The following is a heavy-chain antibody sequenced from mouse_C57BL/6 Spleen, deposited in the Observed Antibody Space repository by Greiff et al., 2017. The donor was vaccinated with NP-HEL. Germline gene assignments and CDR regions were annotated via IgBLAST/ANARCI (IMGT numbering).Heavy chain of an antibody. V-gene: IGHV1-61*01. CDR3: ARRDPYGNYVDYFDY. D-gene: IGHD2-1*01. J-gene: IGHJ2*01. Sequence: QVQLQQPGAELVRPGSSVKLSCKASGYTFTSYWMDWVQQRPGQGLEWIGNIYPSDSETHYNQKFKDTATLTVDKSSSTAYMQLSSLTSEDSAVYYCARRDPYGNYVDYFDYWGQGTTLTVSS. CDR1: GYTFTSYW. CDR2: IYPSDSET.